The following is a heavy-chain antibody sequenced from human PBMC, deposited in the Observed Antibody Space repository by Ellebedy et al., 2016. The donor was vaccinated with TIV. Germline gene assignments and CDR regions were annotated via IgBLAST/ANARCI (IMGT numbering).Heavy chain of an antibody. CDR3: AKDRTAGDGYWVFDS. Sequence: PGGSLRLSCVVSGFTFSTYAMRWFRQAPGKGLEWVSGIVGGGAERYADSVKGRFTISRDNSKNTVDLQMKSLRDEDTAVYFCAKDRTAGDGYWVFDSWGQGTLVTVST. J-gene: IGHJ4*02. V-gene: IGHV3-23*01. D-gene: IGHD5-18*01. CDR2: IVGGGA. CDR1: GFTFSTYA.